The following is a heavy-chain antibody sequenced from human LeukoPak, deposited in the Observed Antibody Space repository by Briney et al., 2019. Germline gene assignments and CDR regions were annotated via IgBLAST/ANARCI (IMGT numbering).Heavy chain of an antibody. CDR1: GFTFSSYD. Sequence: GGSLRLSCAASGFTFSSYDMHWVRQATGKGLEWVSAIGTAGDTYYPGSVKGRFTISRENAKNSLYLQMNSLRAGDTAVYYCARDTAMGGFDYWGQGTLVTVSP. D-gene: IGHD5-18*01. CDR2: IGTAGDT. V-gene: IGHV3-13*01. J-gene: IGHJ4*02. CDR3: ARDTAMGGFDY.